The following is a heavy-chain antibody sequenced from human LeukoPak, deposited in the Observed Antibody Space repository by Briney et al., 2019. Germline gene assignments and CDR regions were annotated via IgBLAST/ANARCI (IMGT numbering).Heavy chain of an antibody. Sequence: PSETLSLTCTVSGGSISSSSYYWGWIRQPPGKGLEWIGSIYYSGSTYYNPSLKSRVTISVDTSKNQFSLKLSSVTAADTAVYYCARHFSGSTNWFDPWGQGTLVTVSS. J-gene: IGHJ5*02. V-gene: IGHV4-39*01. D-gene: IGHD2/OR15-2a*01. CDR3: ARHFSGSTNWFDP. CDR1: GGSISSSSYY. CDR2: IYYSGST.